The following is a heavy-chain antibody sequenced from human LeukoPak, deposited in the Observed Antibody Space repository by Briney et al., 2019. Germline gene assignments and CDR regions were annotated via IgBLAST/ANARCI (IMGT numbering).Heavy chain of an antibody. V-gene: IGHV3-48*03. CDR3: ARAVSEWEPYYDY. CDR1: GFTISSYE. J-gene: IGHJ4*02. D-gene: IGHD1-26*01. Sequence: PGGSLRLSCAASGFTISSYEMNWVRQAPGKGLEWVSYISSSGSTIYYADSVKGRFTISRDNARNSLYLQMNSLRAEDTAVYYCARAVSEWEPYYDYWGQGTLVTVSS. CDR2: ISSSGSTI.